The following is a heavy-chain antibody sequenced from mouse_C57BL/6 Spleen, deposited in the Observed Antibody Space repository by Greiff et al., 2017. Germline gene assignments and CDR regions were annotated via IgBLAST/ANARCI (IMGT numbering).Heavy chain of an antibody. D-gene: IGHD1-1*01. CDR3: ARGTTVVSYYAMDY. V-gene: IGHV5-12*01. CDR2: ISNGGGST. Sequence: EVKLVESGGGLVQPGGSLKLSCAASGFTFSDYYMYWVRQTPEKRLEWVAYISNGGGSTYYPDTVKGRFTISRDNAKNTLYLQMSRLKSEDTAMYYCARGTTVVSYYAMDYWGQGTSVTVSS. J-gene: IGHJ4*01. CDR1: GFTFSDYY.